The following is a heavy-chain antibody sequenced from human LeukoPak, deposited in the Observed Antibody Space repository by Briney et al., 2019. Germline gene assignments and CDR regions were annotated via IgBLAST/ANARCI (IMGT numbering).Heavy chain of an antibody. CDR3: AKDKPHCSSTSCYIRPFDY. CDR1: XFTFXNAX. V-gene: IGHV3-30*02. Sequence: AAXXFTFXNAXMSWVRXAPGXXLEXXXFXXYDGSNKYYADSVKGRFTISRDNSKNTLYLQMNSLRAEDTAVYYCAKDKPHCSSTSCYIRPFDYWGQGTLVTVSS. CDR2: XXYDGSNK. D-gene: IGHD2-2*02. J-gene: IGHJ4*02.